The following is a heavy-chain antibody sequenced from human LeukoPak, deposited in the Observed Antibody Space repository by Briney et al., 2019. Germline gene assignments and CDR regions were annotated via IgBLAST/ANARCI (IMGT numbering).Heavy chain of an antibody. D-gene: IGHD4-17*01. CDR1: GGSIRSSSYC. J-gene: IGHJ4*02. V-gene: IGHV4-39*01. Sequence: SETLSLTCTVSGGSIRSSSYCSGWIRQPPGKGLEWIGSIFYSGSTYYNPSLNSRVTISIDTSKNQFSLRLSSVTAADTAVYYCARQMNTVTADYWGQGTLVTVSS. CDR3: ARQMNTVTADY. CDR2: IFYSGST.